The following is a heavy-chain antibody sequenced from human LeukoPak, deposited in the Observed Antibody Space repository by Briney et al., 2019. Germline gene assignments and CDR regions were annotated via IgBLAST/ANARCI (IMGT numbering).Heavy chain of an antibody. CDR2: IIPIFGTA. D-gene: IGHD3-9*01. CDR1: GGTFSSYA. CDR3: ARLDDILTGYYKKYYYYGMDV. V-gene: IGHV1-69*13. J-gene: IGHJ6*02. Sequence: SVKVSCKASGGTFSSYAISWVRQAPGQGLEWMGGIIPIFGTANYAQKFQGRVTITADESTSTAYMELSSLRSDDTAVYYCARLDDILTGYYKKYYYYGMDVWGQGTTVTVSS.